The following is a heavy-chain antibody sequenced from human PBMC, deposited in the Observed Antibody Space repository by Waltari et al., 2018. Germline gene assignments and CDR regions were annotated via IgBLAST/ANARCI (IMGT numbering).Heavy chain of an antibody. J-gene: IGHJ6*03. CDR1: GGSISSYY. V-gene: IGHV4-59*01. Sequence: QVQLQESGPGLVKPSETLSLTCTVSGGSISSYYWSWIRQPPGKGLEWIGYIYYSGSTNYNPSLKSRVTISVDTSKNQFSLKLSSVTAADTAVYYCARGSSPGHYYYYYMDVWGKGTTVTVSS. D-gene: IGHD2-15*01. CDR2: IYYSGST. CDR3: ARGSSPGHYYYYYMDV.